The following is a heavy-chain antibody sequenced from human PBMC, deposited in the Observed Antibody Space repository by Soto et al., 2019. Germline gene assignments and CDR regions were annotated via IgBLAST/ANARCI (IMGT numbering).Heavy chain of an antibody. J-gene: IGHJ4*02. Sequence: QITLKESGPTLVKPTQTLTLTCTFSGFSLTTDRVFVGWIRQPPGEALEWLAVIYWDDSKTYRPSLESRLTITEDISKNQVALTMTNMDSLDTATYYCAHAYGGRSLYWGQGTLVTVSS. D-gene: IGHD1-26*01. CDR2: IYWDDSK. CDR3: AHAYGGRSLY. V-gene: IGHV2-5*02. CDR1: GFSLTTDRVF.